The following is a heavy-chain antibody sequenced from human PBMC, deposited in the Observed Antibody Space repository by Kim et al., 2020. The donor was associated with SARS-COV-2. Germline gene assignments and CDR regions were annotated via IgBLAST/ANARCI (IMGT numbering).Heavy chain of an antibody. CDR3: ARDRVVVAASRWRSFDY. Sequence: GGSLRLSCAASGFTFSSYGMHWVRQAPGKGLEWVAVIWYDGSNKYYADSVKGRFTISRDNSKNTLYLQMNSLRAEDTAVYYCARDRVVVAASRWRSFDYWGQGTLVTVSS. J-gene: IGHJ4*02. V-gene: IGHV3-33*01. D-gene: IGHD2-15*01. CDR2: IWYDGSNK. CDR1: GFTFSSYG.